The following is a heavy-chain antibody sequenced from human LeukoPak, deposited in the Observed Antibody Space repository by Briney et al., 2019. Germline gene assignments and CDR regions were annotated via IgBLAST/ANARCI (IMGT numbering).Heavy chain of an antibody. V-gene: IGHV3-30*02. D-gene: IGHD1-1*01. CDR1: GFTFSRYG. CDR3: AKAGGRLRLDLDD. CDR2: IRYDGSNK. Sequence: GGSLRLSCAASGFTFSRYGMHWVRQAPGKGLEGVAFIRYDGSNKYYADSVKGRFTISRDNSKNTLYLQMNSLRAEDTAVYYCAKAGGRLRLDLDDWGQGTLVTVS. J-gene: IGHJ4*02.